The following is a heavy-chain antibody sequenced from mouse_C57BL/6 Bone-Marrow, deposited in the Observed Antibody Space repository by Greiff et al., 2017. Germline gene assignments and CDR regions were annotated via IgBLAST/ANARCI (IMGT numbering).Heavy chain of an antibody. Sequence: EVKVEESGGGLVQPGGSLKLSCAASGFTFSDYGMAWVRQAPRKGPEWVAFISNLAYSIYYADTVTGRFTISRENAKNTLYLEMSSLRSEDTAMYYCARGYITTGYFDVWGTGTTVTVSS. V-gene: IGHV5-15*04. D-gene: IGHD1-1*01. CDR1: GFTFSDYG. CDR3: ARGYITTGYFDV. CDR2: ISNLAYSI. J-gene: IGHJ1*03.